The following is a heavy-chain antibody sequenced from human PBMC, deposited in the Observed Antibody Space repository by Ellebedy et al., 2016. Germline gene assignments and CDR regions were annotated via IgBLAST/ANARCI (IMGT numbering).Heavy chain of an antibody. V-gene: IGHV1-46*01. J-gene: IGHJ6*02. Sequence: ASVKVSXXASGYTFTSYYMHWVRQAPGQGLEWMGIINPSGGSTSYAQKFQGWVTMTRDTSISTAYMELSRLRSDDTAVYYCARELVVPGLNYYYYGMDVWGQGTTVTVSS. CDR3: ARELVVPGLNYYYYGMDV. CDR1: GYTFTSYY. CDR2: INPSGGST. D-gene: IGHD2-2*01.